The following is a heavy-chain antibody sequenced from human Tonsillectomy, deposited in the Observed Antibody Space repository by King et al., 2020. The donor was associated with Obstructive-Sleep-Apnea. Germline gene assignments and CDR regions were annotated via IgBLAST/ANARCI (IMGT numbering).Heavy chain of an antibody. Sequence: QLVQSGAEVKKPGASVKVSCEASGYTFTSYGISWVRQAPGQGLEWMGWISAYNGNTNYAQKLQGRVTMTTDTSTSTAYMELRSLRSDDTAVYYCARGWDGYSGYDYTTYFDYWGQGTLVTVSA. D-gene: IGHD5-12*01. J-gene: IGHJ4*02. CDR1: GYTFTSYG. CDR3: ARGWDGYSGYDYTTYFDY. CDR2: ISAYNGNT. V-gene: IGHV1-18*04.